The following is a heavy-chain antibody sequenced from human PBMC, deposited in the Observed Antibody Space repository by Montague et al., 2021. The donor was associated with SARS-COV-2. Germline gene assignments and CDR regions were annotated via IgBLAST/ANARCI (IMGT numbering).Heavy chain of an antibody. CDR2: INHSGST. J-gene: IGHJ4*02. V-gene: IGHV4-34*01. Sequence: SETLSLTCAVYGGSFSGYYWSWIRQPPRKGLQWMVEINHSGSTNYNPSLKSRGTILVDTSKNQFSLQLISVTAADTAVYYCARGSVDIVVVVAATPPYLDSWGQGTLVTVSS. CDR1: GGSFSGYY. CDR3: ARGSVDIVVVVAATPPYLDS. D-gene: IGHD2-15*01.